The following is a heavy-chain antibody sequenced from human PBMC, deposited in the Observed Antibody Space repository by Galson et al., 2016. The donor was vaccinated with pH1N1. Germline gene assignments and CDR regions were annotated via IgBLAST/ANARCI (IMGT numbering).Heavy chain of an antibody. J-gene: IGHJ5*01. CDR2: IRYNGGST. CDR3: ARHLRPSSSGYYSLDS. D-gene: IGHD3-22*01. V-gene: IGHV3-64*01. Sequence: SLRLSCAASGFTFSGFAMHWVRQAPGKGLEYVSAIRYNGGSTYYGNSLKGRFTISRDNSKNTPYLQMGRLSADDTAVYYCARHLRPSSSGYYSLDSWGQGTLVTVSS. CDR1: GFTFSGFA.